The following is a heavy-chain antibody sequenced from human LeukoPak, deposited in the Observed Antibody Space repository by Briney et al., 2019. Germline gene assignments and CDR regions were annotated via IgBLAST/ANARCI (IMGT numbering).Heavy chain of an antibody. J-gene: IGHJ4*02. CDR3: ARGERWELRSFDY. Sequence: GGSLRLSCAASGFTFSSYEMNWVRQAPGKGLEWVSYISSSGSTIHYADSVKGRFTISRDNAKNSLYLQMNSLRAEDTAVYYCARGERWELRSFDYWGQGTLVTVSS. CDR1: GFTFSSYE. D-gene: IGHD1-26*01. CDR2: ISSSGSTI. V-gene: IGHV3-48*03.